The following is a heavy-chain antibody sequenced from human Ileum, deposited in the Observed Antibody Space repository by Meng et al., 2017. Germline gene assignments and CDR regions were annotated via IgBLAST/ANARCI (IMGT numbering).Heavy chain of an antibody. CDR1: GGSISFGYW. V-gene: IGHV4-4*02. D-gene: IGHD2/OR15-2a*01. CDR2: IHHSGST. CDR3: ARNGEYSADH. J-gene: IGHJ4*02. Sequence: QGSVQELGRGMVQPSGTLSLTCVVSGGSISFGYWWSWVRQPPGQGLEWIGEIHHSGSTNYNPSLTSRVTLSVDNSNNQFSLSLTSVTAADTAVYYCARNGEYSADHWGQGILVTVSS.